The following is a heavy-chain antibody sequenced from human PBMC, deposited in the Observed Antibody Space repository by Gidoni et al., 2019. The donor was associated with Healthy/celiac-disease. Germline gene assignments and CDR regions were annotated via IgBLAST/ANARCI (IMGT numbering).Heavy chain of an antibody. V-gene: IGHV3-66*02. CDR2: IYSGGST. J-gene: IGHJ4*02. D-gene: IGHD3-10*01. CDR1: GFTVSSNY. CDR3: ARSDYGSGSYPLDY. Sequence: EVQLVESGGGLVQPGGSLRLSCAASGFTVSSNYMSWVRQAPGKGLEWVSVIYSGGSTYYADSVKGRFTISRDNSKNTLYLQMNSLRAEDTAVYYCARSDYGSGSYPLDYWGQGTLVTVSS.